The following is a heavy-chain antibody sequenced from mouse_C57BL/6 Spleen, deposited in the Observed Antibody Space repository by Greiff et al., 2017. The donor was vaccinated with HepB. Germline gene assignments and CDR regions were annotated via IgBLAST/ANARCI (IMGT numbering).Heavy chain of an antibody. CDR1: GFTFSDYG. CDR2: ISSGSSTI. J-gene: IGHJ4*01. V-gene: IGHV5-17*01. D-gene: IGHD1-1*01. Sequence: EVKLMESGGGLVKPGGSLKLSCAASGFTFSDYGMHWVRQAPEKGLEWVAYISSGSSTIYYADTVKGRFTISRDNAKNTLFLQMTSLRSEDTAMYYCARPTGVATKGMDYWGQGTSVTVSS. CDR3: ARPTGVATKGMDY.